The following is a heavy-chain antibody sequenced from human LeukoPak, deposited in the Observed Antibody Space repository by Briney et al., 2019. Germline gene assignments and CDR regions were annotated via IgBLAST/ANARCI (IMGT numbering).Heavy chain of an antibody. CDR1: GFTFSSNT. J-gene: IGHJ4*02. V-gene: IGHV3-21*04. CDR2: ISSSSSYI. Sequence: GGSLRLSCAASGFTFSSNTMNWVRQAPGKGLEWVSSISSSSSYIYHADSVKGRFTISRDNAKKSLYLQMNSLRAEDTAVYYCAKGPSYYYDSSGYYCWGQGTLVTVSS. D-gene: IGHD3-22*01. CDR3: AKGPSYYYDSSGYYC.